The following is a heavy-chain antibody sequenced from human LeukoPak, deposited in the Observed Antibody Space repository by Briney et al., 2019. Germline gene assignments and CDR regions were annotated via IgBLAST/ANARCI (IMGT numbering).Heavy chain of an antibody. J-gene: IGHJ4*02. D-gene: IGHD1-20*01. CDR3: ATVHWALRITGDGTRPFDY. Sequence: ASVKVSCKVSGYTLTELSMHWVRQAPGKGLEWMGGFDPEDGETIYAQKFQGRVTMTEDTSTDTAYMELSSLRSEDTAVYYCATVHWALRITGDGTRPFDYWGQGTLVTVSS. CDR2: FDPEDGET. CDR1: GYTLTELS. V-gene: IGHV1-24*01.